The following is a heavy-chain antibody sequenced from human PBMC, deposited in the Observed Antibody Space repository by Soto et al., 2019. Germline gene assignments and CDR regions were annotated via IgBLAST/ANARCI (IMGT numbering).Heavy chain of an antibody. CDR2: IYTAGST. CDR1: GFTVNSNY. Sequence: WGSLRLSCAASGFTVNSNYMAWVRQTPGKGLEWVSLIYTAGSTYYADSVKGRFTISRDDSKNTLHLQMNSLRAEDTAIYYCARAVSARRFDYWGQGTLVTVSS. J-gene: IGHJ4*02. D-gene: IGHD6-6*01. CDR3: ARAVSARRFDY. V-gene: IGHV3-53*01.